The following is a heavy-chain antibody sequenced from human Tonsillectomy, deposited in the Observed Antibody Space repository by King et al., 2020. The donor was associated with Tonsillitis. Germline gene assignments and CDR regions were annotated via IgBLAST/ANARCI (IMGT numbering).Heavy chain of an antibody. D-gene: IGHD1-26*01. Sequence: VQLVESGGGVVQPGRSLRLSCAASGFTFSSYAMHWVRQAPGKGLEWVAVISYDGSSKHSADSVRGRFTISRDNSKTTVYLQINSLRAEDTAVYYCARDKESGSFYGYFENWGQGALVTVSS. CDR1: GFTFSSYA. V-gene: IGHV3-30-3*01. CDR3: ARDKESGSFYGYFEN. J-gene: IGHJ4*02. CDR2: ISYDGSSK.